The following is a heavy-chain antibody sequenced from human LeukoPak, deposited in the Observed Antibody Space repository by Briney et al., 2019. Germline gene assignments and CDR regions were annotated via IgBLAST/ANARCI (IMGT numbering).Heavy chain of an antibody. D-gene: IGHD3-22*01. V-gene: IGHV1-69*13. CDR2: IIPIFGTA. CDR1: GGTFSSYA. CDR3: ARATSGYYDSSGYYYDWFDP. Sequence: GASVKVSCKASGGTFSSYAISWVRQGPGQGLEWMGGIIPIFGTANYAQKFQGRVTITADESTSTAYMELSSLRSEDTAVYYCARATSGYYDSSGYYYDWFDPWGQGTLVTVSS. J-gene: IGHJ5*02.